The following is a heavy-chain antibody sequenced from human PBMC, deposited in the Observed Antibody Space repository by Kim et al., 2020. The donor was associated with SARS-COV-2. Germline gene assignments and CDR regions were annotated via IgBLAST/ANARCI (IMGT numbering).Heavy chain of an antibody. CDR3: ARGRRWLQGDY. J-gene: IGHJ4*02. Sequence: SETLSLTCAVYGGSFSGYYWSCIRQPPGKGLEWIGEINHSGSTNYNPSLKSRVTISVDTSKNQFSLKLSSVTAADTAVYYCARGRRWLQGDYWGQGTLVTVSS. CDR2: INHSGST. CDR1: GGSFSGYY. V-gene: IGHV4-34*01. D-gene: IGHD5-12*01.